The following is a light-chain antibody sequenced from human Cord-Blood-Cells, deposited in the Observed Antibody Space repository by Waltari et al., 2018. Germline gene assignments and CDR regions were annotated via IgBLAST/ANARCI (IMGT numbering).Light chain of an antibody. CDR1: QSVSSSY. Sequence: EIVLTQSPGTLSLSPGERATLYCRASQSVSSSYLAWYQQKPGQAPRLLIYGASSRATGIPDRFSGSGSGTDFTLTISRLEPEDFAVYYCQQYGSSMYTFGQGTKLEIK. CDR2: GAS. J-gene: IGKJ2*01. V-gene: IGKV3-20*01. CDR3: QQYGSSMYT.